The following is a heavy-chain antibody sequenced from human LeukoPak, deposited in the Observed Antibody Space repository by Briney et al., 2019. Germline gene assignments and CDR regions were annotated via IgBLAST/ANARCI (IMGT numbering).Heavy chain of an antibody. D-gene: IGHD2-21*02. CDR1: GFILRSHA. V-gene: IGHV3-30*04. Sequence: PGGSLRLSCSASGFILRSHAMHWVRQAPGKGLEWVAAILYDGSNEYYADSVKGRFTISRDDSKNTLYPQMNSLRAEDTAVYYCAKVGRITAGGDFFNWFDPWGQGTLVTVSS. J-gene: IGHJ5*02. CDR3: AKVGRITAGGDFFNWFDP. CDR2: ILYDGSNE.